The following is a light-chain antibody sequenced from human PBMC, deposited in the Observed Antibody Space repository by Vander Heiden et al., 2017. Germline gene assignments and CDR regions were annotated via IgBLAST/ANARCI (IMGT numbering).Light chain of an antibody. Sequence: QSVLTPPPSASGAPGQRVTLPCTRRSSNIGAGYDVPWYQQLPGTAPKLLIYGNSNRPSGVPDRFSGSKSGTSASLAITGLQAEDEADYYCQSYDSSLSGSVVFGGGTKLTVL. CDR2: GNS. CDR1: SSNIGAGYD. V-gene: IGLV1-40*01. CDR3: QSYDSSLSGSVV. J-gene: IGLJ2*01.